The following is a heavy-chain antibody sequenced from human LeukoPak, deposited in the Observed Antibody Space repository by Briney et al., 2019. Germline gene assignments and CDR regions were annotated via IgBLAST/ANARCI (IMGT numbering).Heavy chain of an antibody. Sequence: SETLSLTCTVSGGSISSSSYYWGRIRQPPGKGLEWIGGIYYSGSTYYNPSLKSRVTISVDTSKNQFSLKLSSVTAADTAVYYCARGLGYYYDSSGYYTHFDYWGQGTLVTVSS. D-gene: IGHD3-22*01. CDR2: IYYSGST. V-gene: IGHV4-39*01. CDR1: GGSISSSSYY. J-gene: IGHJ4*02. CDR3: ARGLGYYYDSSGYYTHFDY.